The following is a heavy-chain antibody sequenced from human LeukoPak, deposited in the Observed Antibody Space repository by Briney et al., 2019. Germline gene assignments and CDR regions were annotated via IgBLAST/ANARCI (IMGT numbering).Heavy chain of an antibody. CDR2: IYHSGST. CDR3: ARVVVQLWSQFDY. Sequence: SHTLSLTCDVSGGSISSGGYSWSWIRQPPGKGLEWIGYIYHSGSTYYNPFLKSRITISVDRSKNQFSLKLSSVIAADTAVYYCARVVVQLWSQFDYWGQGTLVTVSS. J-gene: IGHJ4*02. D-gene: IGHD5-18*01. CDR1: GGSISSGGYS. V-gene: IGHV4-30-2*01.